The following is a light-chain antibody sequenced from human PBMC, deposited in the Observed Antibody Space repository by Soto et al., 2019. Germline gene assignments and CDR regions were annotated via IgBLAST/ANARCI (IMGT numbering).Light chain of an antibody. J-gene: IGKJ2*01. V-gene: IGKV1-5*03. CDR1: QSISSW. CDR2: KAS. CDR3: QQYTNWPYT. Sequence: DIKMTQSPSTLSASVGDRVTITCRASQSISSWLAWYQQKPGKAPKLLIYKASSLESGVPSRFSGSGSGTEFTLTISSLLSEDFAIYYCQQYTNWPYTFGQGTKVEIK.